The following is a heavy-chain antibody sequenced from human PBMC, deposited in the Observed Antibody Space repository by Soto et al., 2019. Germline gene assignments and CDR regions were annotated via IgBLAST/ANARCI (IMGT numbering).Heavy chain of an antibody. D-gene: IGHD6-19*01. J-gene: IGHJ6*02. V-gene: IGHV3-30*18. Sequence: QVQLGESGGGVVHPGRSLRLSFAASGFTVSSYGMHWVRQAPGKGLEWVAVILYDVSKKYYADSVKGRLTISRDNSKNTLYLQMSSMRAEETAMYYCVKDGSSGWPYFDDLDVWGQGTTVTVAS. CDR1: GFTVSSYG. CDR3: VKDGSSGWPYFDDLDV. CDR2: ILYDVSKK.